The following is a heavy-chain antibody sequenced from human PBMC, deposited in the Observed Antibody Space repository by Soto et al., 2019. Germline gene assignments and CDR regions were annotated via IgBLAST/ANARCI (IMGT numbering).Heavy chain of an antibody. CDR2: IKSKTDGEAT. J-gene: IGHJ4*02. D-gene: IGHD6-19*01. V-gene: IGHV3-15*07. Sequence: GGSLRLSCAASGFTFSNAWMNWVRQAPGKGLEWVGRIKSKTDGEATDYAAPVKGRFNISRDDSKSRLYLQMNSLKTGNSAVYYCTPDPPPVFDSGSSGYWGQGTLVTVSS. CDR1: GFTFSNAW. CDR3: TPDPPPVFDSGSSGY.